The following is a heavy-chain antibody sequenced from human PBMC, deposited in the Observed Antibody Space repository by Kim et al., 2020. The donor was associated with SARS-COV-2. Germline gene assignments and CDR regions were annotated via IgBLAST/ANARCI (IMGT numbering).Heavy chain of an antibody. J-gene: IGHJ5*02. D-gene: IGHD5-12*01. Sequence: YYSDSAKGRFTISRDNSKNTLYLQMSGLSVEDTAVYYCARSGFYADWFDPWGQGTLVTVSS. V-gene: IGHV3-53*01. CDR3: ARSGFYADWFDP.